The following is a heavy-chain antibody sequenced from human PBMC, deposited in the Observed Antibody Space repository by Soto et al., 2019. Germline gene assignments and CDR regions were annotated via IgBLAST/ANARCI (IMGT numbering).Heavy chain of an antibody. V-gene: IGHV3-30*18. CDR1: GFTFSNYG. CDR2: ISNDGGNK. Sequence: PGGSLRLSCAASGFTFSNYGMDRVRQAPGKGLEWVAVISNDGGNKYYADSVKGRFTISRDNSKNTLYLQMNSLRAGDTAVYYCAKDRVKWELTFDYWGQGALVTVSS. CDR3: AKDRVKWELTFDY. J-gene: IGHJ4*02. D-gene: IGHD1-26*01.